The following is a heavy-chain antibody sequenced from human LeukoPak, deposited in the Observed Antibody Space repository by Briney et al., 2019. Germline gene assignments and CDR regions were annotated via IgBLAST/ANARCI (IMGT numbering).Heavy chain of an antibody. J-gene: IGHJ4*01. D-gene: IGHD1-26*01. CDR2: IWSDGSNK. CDR3: ARDASSGSYYTDYFDY. CDR1: GFTFSYYA. V-gene: IGHV3-33*01. Sequence: GGSLRLSCSASGFTFSYYAIHWVRQAPGKGLEWVALIWSDGSNKYYADSVKGRITISRDNSKNTVYLQMNSLRAEDTAVYYCARDASSGSYYTDYFDYWGHGTLVTVSS.